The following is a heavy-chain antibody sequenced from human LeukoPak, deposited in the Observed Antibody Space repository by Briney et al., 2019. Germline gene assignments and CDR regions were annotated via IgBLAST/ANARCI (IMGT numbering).Heavy chain of an antibody. CDR1: GYTFTGYY. CDR3: ARDQDDSSGYPPYY. V-gene: IGHV1-2*06. D-gene: IGHD3-22*01. J-gene: IGHJ4*02. CDR2: INPNSGGT. Sequence: GASVKVSCKASGYTFTGYYMHWVRQAPGQGLEWMGRINPNSGGTNYAQKLQGRVTMTTDTSTSTAYMELRSLRSDDTAVYYCARDQDDSSGYPPYYWGQGTLVTVSS.